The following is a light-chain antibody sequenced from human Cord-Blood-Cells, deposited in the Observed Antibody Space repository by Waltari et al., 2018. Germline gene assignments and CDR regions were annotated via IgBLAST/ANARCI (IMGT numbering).Light chain of an antibody. CDR3: QQLNSYPRT. CDR1: QGISSY. CDR2: AAS. J-gene: IGKJ1*01. Sequence: DIQLTQSPSFLSASVGDRVTITCRASQGISSYLAWYQQKPGKSPNLLIYAASTLQSGVPSRLSGSGSGTEFTLTISSLQPEDFATYYCQQLNSYPRTFGQGTKVEIK. V-gene: IGKV1-9*01.